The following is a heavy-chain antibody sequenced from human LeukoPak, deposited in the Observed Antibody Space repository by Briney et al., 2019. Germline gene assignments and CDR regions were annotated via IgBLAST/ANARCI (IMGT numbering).Heavy chain of an antibody. V-gene: IGHV3-66*01. J-gene: IGHJ4*02. D-gene: IGHD6-19*01. CDR2: IYSDGST. CDR1: GFTVSSNY. CDR3: ARGQWLVHLDY. Sequence: PGGSLRLSCAASGFTVSSNYMSWVRQDPGKGLEWVSIIYSDGSTSYADSVTGRFTISRDNSKNTLYLQMNSLRAEDTAVYYCARGQWLVHLDYWGQGTLVTVSS.